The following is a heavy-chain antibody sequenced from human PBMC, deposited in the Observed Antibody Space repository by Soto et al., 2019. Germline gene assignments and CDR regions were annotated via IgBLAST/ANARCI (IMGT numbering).Heavy chain of an antibody. CDR3: AREDETGTTDDAFDI. CDR2: IRGRANSYTT. CDR1: GFTFGDSA. D-gene: IGHD1-1*01. V-gene: IGHV3-73*01. Sequence: SCAASGFTFGDSALLWVRQASGKGLEWVGRIRGRANSYTTSYDASVKGRFSISRDDSENTAYLQMNSLKTEDTAVYYCAREDETGTTDDAFDIWGQGTMVTVSS. J-gene: IGHJ3*02.